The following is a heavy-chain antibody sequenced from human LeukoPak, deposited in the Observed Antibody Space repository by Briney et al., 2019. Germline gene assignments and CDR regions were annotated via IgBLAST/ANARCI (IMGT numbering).Heavy chain of an antibody. D-gene: IGHD6-19*01. CDR3: TRGTSSGWPDYLDH. CDR1: GFSHDSHW. V-gene: IGHV3-74*01. J-gene: IGHJ4*02. CDR2: INADGQSV. Sequence: GGSLRLSCTASGFSHDSHWMHWVRQVPGKGLVWLSRINADGQSVGYADSVRGRFTISRDNARNTVYLQTNSLRPEDTAVYYCTRGTSSGWPDYLDHWGQGTLVSVSS.